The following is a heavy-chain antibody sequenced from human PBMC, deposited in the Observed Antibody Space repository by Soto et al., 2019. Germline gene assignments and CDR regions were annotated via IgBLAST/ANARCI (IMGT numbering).Heavy chain of an antibody. CDR2: IYYSGST. J-gene: IGHJ4*02. V-gene: IGHV4-31*03. Sequence: SETLSLTCTVSGGSISSGGYYWSWIRQHPGKGLEWIGYIYYSGSTYYNPSLKSRVTISVDTSKNQFSLKLSSVTAADTAVYYCARAGDTAMVTLVVSFDYWGQGTLVTVSS. CDR3: ARAGDTAMVTLVVSFDY. CDR1: GGSISSGGYY. D-gene: IGHD5-18*01.